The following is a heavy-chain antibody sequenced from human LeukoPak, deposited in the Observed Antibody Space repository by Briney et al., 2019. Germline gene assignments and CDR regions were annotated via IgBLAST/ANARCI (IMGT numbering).Heavy chain of an antibody. Sequence: ASVTVSCTASGYTFTSYGISWVRQAPGQGLEWMGGIIPIFGTANYAQKFQGRVTITADESTSTAYMELSSLRSEDTAVYYCARDLGRDGYNGAFDIWGQGTMVTVSS. CDR2: IIPIFGTA. J-gene: IGHJ3*02. CDR1: GYTFTSYG. CDR3: ARDLGRDGYNGAFDI. V-gene: IGHV1-69*13. D-gene: IGHD5-24*01.